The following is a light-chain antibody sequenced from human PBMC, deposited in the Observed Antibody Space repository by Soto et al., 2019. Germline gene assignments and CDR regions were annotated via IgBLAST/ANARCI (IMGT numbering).Light chain of an antibody. CDR3: LQYHNLWA. J-gene: IGKJ1*01. Sequence: EIVLTQSPGTLSLSPGERATLSCRASQSVSSSYLAWYQQQPGQAPRLLIYGASTRATGVPARFSGSGSGTEFTLTISSLQSEDFAVYSCLQYHNLWAFGQGTKVHIK. CDR1: QSVSSSY. CDR2: GAS. V-gene: IGKV3D-7*01.